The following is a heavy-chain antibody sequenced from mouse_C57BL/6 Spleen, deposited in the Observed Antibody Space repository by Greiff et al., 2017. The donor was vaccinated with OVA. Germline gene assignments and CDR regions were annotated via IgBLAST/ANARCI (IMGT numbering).Heavy chain of an antibody. CDR1: GYTFTDYE. V-gene: IGHV1-15*01. CDR2: IDPETGGT. Sequence: QVQLQQSGAELVRPGASLTLSCKASGYTFTDYEMHWVKQTPVHGLEWIGAIDPETGGTAYNQKFKGKAILTADKSSSTAYMELRSLTSEDSAVYYCTRDTTVTPYYAMDYWGQGTSVTVSS. J-gene: IGHJ4*01. D-gene: IGHD1-1*01. CDR3: TRDTTVTPYYAMDY.